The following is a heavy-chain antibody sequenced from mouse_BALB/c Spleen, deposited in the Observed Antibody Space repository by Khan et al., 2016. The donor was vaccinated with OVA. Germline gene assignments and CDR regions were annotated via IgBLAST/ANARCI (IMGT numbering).Heavy chain of an antibody. J-gene: IGHJ3*01. Sequence: EVELVEPGGGLVEPGGSLKLSCAASGFTFSSFVMSWVRQTPEKRLEWVATISSAATYTYYPDSIKGRFTMSRENAQNTLSLHMKSLRSEATAIYSCTNGIYCCFAYWRLGTLVTVST. V-gene: IGHV5-9-1*01. CDR1: GFTFSSFV. CDR2: ISSAATYT. D-gene: IGHD1-1*01. CDR3: TNGIYCCFAY.